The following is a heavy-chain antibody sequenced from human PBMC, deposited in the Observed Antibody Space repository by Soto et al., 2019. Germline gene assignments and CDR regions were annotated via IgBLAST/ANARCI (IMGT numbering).Heavy chain of an antibody. CDR3: AKSLNINWKNWFDP. Sequence: GGSLRLSCAASGFTFSSAAMNWVRQAPGKGLEWVSIISGSDARTYYADSVKGRFAISRDNSKNTLYLDMNSLRAEDTAVYYCAKSLNINWKNWFDPWGKGTLVTVST. CDR2: ISGSDART. CDR1: GFTFSSAA. D-gene: IGHD1-1*01. J-gene: IGHJ5*02. V-gene: IGHV3-23*01.